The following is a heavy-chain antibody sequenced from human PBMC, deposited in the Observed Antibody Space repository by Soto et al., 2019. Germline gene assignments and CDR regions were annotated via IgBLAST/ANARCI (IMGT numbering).Heavy chain of an antibody. CDR2: TWYDGSNK. CDR3: ARGGVGTTRFYWYFDL. D-gene: IGHD1-26*01. CDR1: GFTFSSYG. V-gene: IGHV3-33*01. J-gene: IGHJ2*01. Sequence: QVQLVESGGGVVQPGRSLRLSCAASGFTFSSYGMHWVRQAPGKGLEWVAVTWYDGSNKYYADSVKGRFTISRDNSKNKPYLQMNSLRAEDTAVYYCARGGVGTTRFYWYFDLWGRGTLVTVSS.